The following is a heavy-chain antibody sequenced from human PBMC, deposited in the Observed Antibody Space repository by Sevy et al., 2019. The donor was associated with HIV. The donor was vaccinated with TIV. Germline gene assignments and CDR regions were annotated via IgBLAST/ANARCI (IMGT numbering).Heavy chain of an antibody. CDR2: ISASGGST. V-gene: IGHV3-23*01. Sequence: GGPLRLSCAASGFIFSGSPMAWIRQAPGKGLEWVSAISASGGSTYYADSVKGRFTISRDNSKSTLDLEMNSLRAEDTAVYYCAKEDFSGYSWGQRTLVTVSS. CDR3: AKEDFSGYS. J-gene: IGHJ5*02. D-gene: IGHD3-22*01. CDR1: GFIFSGSP.